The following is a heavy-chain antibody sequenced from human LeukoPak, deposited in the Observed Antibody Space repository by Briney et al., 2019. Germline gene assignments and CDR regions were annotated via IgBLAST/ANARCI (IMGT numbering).Heavy chain of an antibody. CDR2: ISPSGGGT. D-gene: IGHD7-27*01. J-gene: IGHJ4*02. V-gene: IGHV3-23*01. CDR3: AQDVAWGAFDH. CDR1: GFTFSSYG. Sequence: GGSLRLSCAASGFTFSSYGMHWVRQAPGKGLEWVSGISPSGGGTYYADSVKGRFTISRDDSKNTLSLQMNSLRVEDTALYYCAQDVAWGAFDHWGQGTLVTVSS.